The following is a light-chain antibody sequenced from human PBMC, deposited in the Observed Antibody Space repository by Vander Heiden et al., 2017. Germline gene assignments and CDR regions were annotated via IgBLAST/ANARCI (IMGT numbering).Light chain of an antibody. CDR3: QSYDSSLSGPV. CDR2: CNI. Sequence: QSVLTQPPSVSGAPGQRVTISCTGSSSNIGAGYDVHWYQQLPGTAPKLLIYCNINRPSGVPDRFSGSKSGTSASLAITGLQAEDEADYYCQSYDSSLSGPVFGGGTKLTVL. CDR1: SSNIGAGYD. V-gene: IGLV1-40*01. J-gene: IGLJ2*01.